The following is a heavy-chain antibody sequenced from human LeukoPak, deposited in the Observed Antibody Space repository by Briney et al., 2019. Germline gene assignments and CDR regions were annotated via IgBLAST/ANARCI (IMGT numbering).Heavy chain of an antibody. CDR2: IIPILGIA. CDR3: ARDRASSFDY. CDR1: GYTFTSYY. J-gene: IGHJ4*02. V-gene: IGHV1-69*04. Sequence: GASVKVSCKASGYTFTSYYMHWVRQAPGQGLEWMGRIIPILGIANYAQKFQGRVTITADKSTSTAYMELSSLRSEDTAVYYCARDRASSFDYWGQGTLVTVSS. D-gene: IGHD3-10*01.